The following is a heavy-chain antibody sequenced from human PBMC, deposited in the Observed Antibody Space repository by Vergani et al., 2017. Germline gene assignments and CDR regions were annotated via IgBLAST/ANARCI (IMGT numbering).Heavy chain of an antibody. V-gene: IGHV3-30*03. CDR3: ATKICGTPGCQIGYFRE. J-gene: IGHJ1*01. D-gene: IGHD1-1*01. Sequence: QVHLVESGGGVVQPGRSLRLSCVVSGFTSSYYGMHWVRQAPGKGLEWVAVISYDGTQKYYADSVKGRLTISRDNSKSTLYLQMNSLRTEDTAVYYCATKICGTPGCQIGYFREWGQGTLVTVSS. CDR2: ISYDGTQK. CDR1: GFTSSYYG.